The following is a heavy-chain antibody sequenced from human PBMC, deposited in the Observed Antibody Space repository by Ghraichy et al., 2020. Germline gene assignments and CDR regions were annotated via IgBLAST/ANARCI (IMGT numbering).Heavy chain of an antibody. V-gene: IGHV4-39*01. J-gene: IGHJ4*02. Sequence: TLSLTCTVSGGSISSSSYYWGWIRQPPGKGLEWIGSIYYSGSTYSNPSLKSRVTISVDTSKNQFSLKLSSVTAADTAVYYCARFYYYDSSGEIDYWGQGTLVTVSS. D-gene: IGHD3-22*01. CDR2: IYYSGST. CDR1: GGSISSSSYY. CDR3: ARFYYYDSSGEIDY.